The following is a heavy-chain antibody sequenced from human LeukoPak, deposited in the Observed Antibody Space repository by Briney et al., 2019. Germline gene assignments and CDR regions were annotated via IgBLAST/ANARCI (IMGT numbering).Heavy chain of an antibody. CDR3: ARDEAVGTGAGKQWLIIDY. D-gene: IGHD6-19*01. J-gene: IGHJ4*02. CDR2: IIPIFGTA. V-gene: IGHV1-69*05. CDR1: GDTFSSYA. Sequence: WASVKVSCKASGDTFSSYAIGWVRQAPGQGLEWMGRIIPIFGTANYAQKLQGRVTITTAESTSTAYMELTSLRSEDTVVYYCARDEAVGTGAGKQWLIIDYWGQGTLVTVSS.